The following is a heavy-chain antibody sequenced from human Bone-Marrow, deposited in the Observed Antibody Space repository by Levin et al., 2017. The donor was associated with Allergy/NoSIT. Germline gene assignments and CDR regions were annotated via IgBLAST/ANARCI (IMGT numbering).Heavy chain of an antibody. CDR3: TKGHYSGVYQ. CDR2: MYRDGSA. V-gene: IGHV3-53*01. CDR1: GFIVSTHY. J-gene: IGHJ4*02. Sequence: LGESLKISCAASGFIVSTHYMTWVRQAPGKGLECVSVMYRDGSAYYADSVKGRFTISRDNSKNTLSLQMNSLRAEDTALYYCTKGHYSGVYQWGQGTLVTVSS. D-gene: IGHD6-13*01.